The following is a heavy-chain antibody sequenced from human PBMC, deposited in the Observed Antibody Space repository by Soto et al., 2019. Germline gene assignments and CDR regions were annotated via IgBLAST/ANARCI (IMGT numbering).Heavy chain of an antibody. J-gene: IGHJ6*03. CDR1: GFTVSSNY. V-gene: IGHV3-66*01. CDR2: IYSGGST. D-gene: IGHD3-10*02. Sequence: GGSLRLSCAASGFTVSSNYMSWVRQAPGKGLEWVSVIYSGGSTYYADSVKGRFTISRDNSKNTLYLQMNSLRAEDTAVYYCASCSFPPNPGYYYYMDVWGKGTTVTVSS. CDR3: ASCSFPPNPGYYYYMDV.